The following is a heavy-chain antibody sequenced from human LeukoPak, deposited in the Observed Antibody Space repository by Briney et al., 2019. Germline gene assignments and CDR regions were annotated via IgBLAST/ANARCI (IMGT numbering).Heavy chain of an antibody. D-gene: IGHD6-19*01. V-gene: IGHV1-46*01. CDR1: GYTFTSYY. J-gene: IGHJ4*02. CDR2: INPSGGST. CDR3: AKAGSGWYYFDY. Sequence: ASVKVSCKASGYTFTSYYMHWVRQAPGQGLEWMGIINPSGGSTSYAQKFQGRVTMTRDTSTSTVYMELSSLRSEDTAVYFCAKAGSGWYYFDYWGQGTLVTVSS.